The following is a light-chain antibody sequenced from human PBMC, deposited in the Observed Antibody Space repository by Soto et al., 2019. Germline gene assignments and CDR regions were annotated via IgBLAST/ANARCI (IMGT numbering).Light chain of an antibody. CDR1: SSDVGGYNY. J-gene: IGLJ2*01. Sequence: QSALTQPASVSGCPGQSITISCTGTSSDVGGYNYVSWYQQHPGKAPKLMIYDVSNRPSGVSNRFSGSKSGNTASLTISGLQAEDKADYYCSSYTSSSTYVVFGGGTKVTVL. CDR3: SSYTSSSTYVV. V-gene: IGLV2-14*01. CDR2: DVS.